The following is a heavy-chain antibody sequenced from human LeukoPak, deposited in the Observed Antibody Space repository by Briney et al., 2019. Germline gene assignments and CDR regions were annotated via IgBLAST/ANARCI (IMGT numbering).Heavy chain of an antibody. Sequence: SETPSLTCTASVGSISSYYCSWIRHPAGKGLEWIGRIYTSVSTDYNPSLKSQVTMSVDTSKNQFSLKLSSVTAADTAVYYCAREPHSSGWYRDAFDIWGQGTMVTVSS. D-gene: IGHD6-19*01. CDR1: VGSISSYY. CDR2: IYTSVST. V-gene: IGHV4-4*07. CDR3: AREPHSSGWYRDAFDI. J-gene: IGHJ3*02.